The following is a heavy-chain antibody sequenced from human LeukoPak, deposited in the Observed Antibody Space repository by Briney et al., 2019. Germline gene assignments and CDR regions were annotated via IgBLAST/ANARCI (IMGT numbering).Heavy chain of an antibody. Sequence: SETLSLTCTVSGGSISSSSYYWGWIRQPPGKGLEWIGSIYYSGSTYYNPSLKSRVTISVDTSKNQFSLKLSSVTAADTAVYYCARVNRGGAVDYWGQGTLVTVSS. D-gene: IGHD3-16*01. CDR1: GGSISSSSYY. CDR2: IYYSGST. J-gene: IGHJ4*02. V-gene: IGHV4-39*07. CDR3: ARVNRGGAVDY.